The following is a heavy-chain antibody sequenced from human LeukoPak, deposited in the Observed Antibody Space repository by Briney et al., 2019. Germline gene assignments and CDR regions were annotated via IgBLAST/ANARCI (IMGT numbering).Heavy chain of an antibody. V-gene: IGHV3-21*01. D-gene: IGHD3-10*01. CDR2: ISSSSSYI. CDR1: RFTFRGYS. CDR3: ARDRSQHYSTDY. J-gene: IGHJ4*02. Sequence: GGAVRLSCPASRFTFRGYSMNWLRPAPPKGVEGVSSISSSSSYIYYADSVKGRFTTSRDNAKNSLYLQMNSLRGEDTAVYYCARDRSQHYSTDYWGQGTLVSVSS.